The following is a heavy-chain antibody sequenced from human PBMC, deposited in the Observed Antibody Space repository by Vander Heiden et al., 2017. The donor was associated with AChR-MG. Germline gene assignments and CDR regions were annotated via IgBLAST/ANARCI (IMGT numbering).Heavy chain of an antibody. CDR3: ARDRGYTLYYGMDV. CDR1: GGSVSSGSYY. Sequence: QVQLQESGPGLVKPSETLSLTCTVSGGSVSSGSYYWSWIRQPPGKGLEWIGYIYYSGSTNYNPSLKSRVTISVDTSKNQFSLKLSSVTAADTAVYYCARDRGYTLYYGMDVWGQGTTVTVSS. V-gene: IGHV4-61*01. J-gene: IGHJ6*02. CDR2: IYYSGST. D-gene: IGHD2-2*02.